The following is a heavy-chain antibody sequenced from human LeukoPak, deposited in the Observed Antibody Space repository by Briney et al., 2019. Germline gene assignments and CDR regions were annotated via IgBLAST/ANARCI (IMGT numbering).Heavy chain of an antibody. J-gene: IGHJ5*02. V-gene: IGHV1-3*01. CDR2: INAGNGNT. CDR1: GYTFTSYA. Sequence: ASVKVSCKASGYTFTSYAMHWVRQAPGQRLEWMGWINAGNGNTKYSQKFQGRVTITRDTSASTAYMELSSLRSEDTAVYYCARDPGAVNWFDPWGQGTLVTVSS. CDR3: ARDPGAVNWFDP.